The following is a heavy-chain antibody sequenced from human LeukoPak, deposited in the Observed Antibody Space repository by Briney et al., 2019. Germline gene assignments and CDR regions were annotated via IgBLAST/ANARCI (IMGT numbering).Heavy chain of an antibody. CDR3: ARLPPGSTVGFDY. D-gene: IGHD4-17*01. J-gene: IGHJ4*02. CDR1: GFTFSSYW. CDR2: IYSGGST. Sequence: GGSLRLSCAASGFTFSSYWMHWVRQAPGKGLEWVSVIYSGGSTYYADSVKGRFTISRDNSKNTLYLQMNSLRAEDTAVYYCARLPPGSTVGFDYWGQGTLVTVSS. V-gene: IGHV3-53*01.